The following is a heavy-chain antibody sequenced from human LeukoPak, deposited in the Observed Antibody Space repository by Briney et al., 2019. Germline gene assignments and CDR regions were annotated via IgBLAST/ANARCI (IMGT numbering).Heavy chain of an antibody. CDR1: GGSISSSNYY. V-gene: IGHV4-39*02. D-gene: IGHD6-13*01. CDR3: ASELGGATAGTYAFDI. J-gene: IGHJ3*02. Sequence: PSETLSLTCTVSGGSISSSNYYWGWIRQPPGKGLEWIGSIYYSGSTYYNPSLKSRVTISVDTSKNHFSLKLNSVTAADTAVYYCASELGGATAGTYAFDIWGQGTMVTVSS. CDR2: IYYSGST.